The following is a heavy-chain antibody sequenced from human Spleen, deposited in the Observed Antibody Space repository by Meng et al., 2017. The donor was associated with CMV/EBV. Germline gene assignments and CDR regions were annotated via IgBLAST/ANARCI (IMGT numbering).Heavy chain of an antibody. CDR1: GYTFTNYY. J-gene: IGHJ4*02. D-gene: IGHD3-3*01. CDR2: INPSGDRT. CDR3: ARGLFGMIDS. Sequence: ASVKVSCKASGYTFTNYYMHWVRQAPGQGLEWMGRINPSGDRTSYAQKFQGRVTMTRDTSTRTVYMELSSLRSEDTAVYYCARGLFGMIDSWGQGTLVTVSS. V-gene: IGHV1-46*01.